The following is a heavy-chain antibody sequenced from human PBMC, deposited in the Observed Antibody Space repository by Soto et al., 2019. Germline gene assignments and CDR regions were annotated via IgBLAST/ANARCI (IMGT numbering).Heavy chain of an antibody. CDR1: GFIFSSYS. CDR2: ISVNSGSV. D-gene: IGHD1-26*01. Sequence: GGSLRLSCAASGFIFSSYSMYWVRQAPGKRPEGVAGISVNSGSVLYADSVKGRFTISRDNSKNTLYLQLSSLRADDTAIYYCAKKRHMGGYNCYLDSWAQGT. CDR3: AKKRHMGGYNCYLDS. J-gene: IGHJ4*02. V-gene: IGHV3-23*01.